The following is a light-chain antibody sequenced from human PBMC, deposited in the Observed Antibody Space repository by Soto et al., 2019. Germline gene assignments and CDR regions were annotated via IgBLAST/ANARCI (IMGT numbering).Light chain of an antibody. V-gene: IGKV3-20*01. Sequence: EIVLTQSPGTLSLSPGERATLSCRASQSVSSSSYLAWYQQKPGQAPRLLIYGASSRATGIPDRFSGSGSGTDCTLTISRLEPEDFAGDYCHQYGSSPSYTFGQGTKLEIK. J-gene: IGKJ2*01. CDR2: GAS. CDR3: HQYGSSPSYT. CDR1: QSVSSSSY.